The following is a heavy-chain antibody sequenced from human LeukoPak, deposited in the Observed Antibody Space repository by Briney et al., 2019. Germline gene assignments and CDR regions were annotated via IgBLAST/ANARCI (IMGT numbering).Heavy chain of an antibody. CDR2: IFYDGSIQ. V-gene: IGHV3-30*04. Sequence: PGGSLRLSCAASGFTFSNYAMHWVRQAPGKGLEWVAFIFYDGSIQYYADSVRGRFTISRDNSKNTLYLQMNSLRGEDTAVYYCAKGSSSSWTNFDYWGQGTLATVSS. CDR1: GFTFSNYA. CDR3: AKGSSSSWTNFDY. J-gene: IGHJ4*02. D-gene: IGHD6-13*01.